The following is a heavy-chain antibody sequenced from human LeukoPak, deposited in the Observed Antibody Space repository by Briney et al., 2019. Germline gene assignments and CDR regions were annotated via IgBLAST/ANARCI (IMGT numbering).Heavy chain of an antibody. D-gene: IGHD1-26*01. J-gene: IGHJ5*02. CDR1: GGSISSYY. Sequence: SETLSLTCTVSGGSISSYYWSWIRQPAGKGLEWIGRIYTSGSTNYNPSLKSRVTMSVDTSKNQFSLKLSSVTAADTAVYYCARDLRKWELPDARWFDPWGQGTLVTASS. CDR2: IYTSGST. CDR3: ARDLRKWELPDARWFDP. V-gene: IGHV4-4*07.